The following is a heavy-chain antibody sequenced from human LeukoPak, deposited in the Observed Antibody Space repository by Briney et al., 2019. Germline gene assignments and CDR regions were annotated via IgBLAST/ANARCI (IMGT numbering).Heavy chain of an antibody. CDR3: ARDLGCYDSSGYTDP. V-gene: IGHV1-2*02. Sequence: GASVKVSCTASGYTFTGDYMHWVRQAPGQGLEWMGWINPNSGGTNYAQKFQGRVTMTRDTSISTAYMELSRLRSDDTAVYYCARDLGCYDSSGYTDPWGQGTLVTVSS. CDR2: INPNSGGT. D-gene: IGHD3-22*01. J-gene: IGHJ5*02. CDR1: GYTFTGDY.